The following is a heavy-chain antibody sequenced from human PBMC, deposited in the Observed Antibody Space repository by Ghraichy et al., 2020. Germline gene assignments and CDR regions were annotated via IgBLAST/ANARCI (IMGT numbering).Heavy chain of an antibody. D-gene: IGHD3-22*01. Sequence: SETPSLTCAVYGGSFSGYYWSWIRQPPGKGLEWIGEINHSGSTNYNPSLKSRVTISVDTSKNQFSLKLSSVTAADTAVYYCARGRYYYDSSGKRGYYFDYWGQGTLVTVSS. CDR2: INHSGST. CDR1: GGSFSGYY. CDR3: ARGRYYYDSSGKRGYYFDY. V-gene: IGHV4-34*01. J-gene: IGHJ4*02.